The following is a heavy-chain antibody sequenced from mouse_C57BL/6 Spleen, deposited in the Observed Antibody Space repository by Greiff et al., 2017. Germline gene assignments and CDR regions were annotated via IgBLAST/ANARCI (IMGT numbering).Heavy chain of an antibody. Sequence: VQLQQSGAELARPGASVKLSCKASGYTFTSYGISWVKQRTGQGLEWIGEIYPRSGNTYYNEKFKGKATLTADKYSSTAYMELRSLTSEDSAVYFCARSGRESYAMDYWGQGTSVTVSS. V-gene: IGHV1-81*01. J-gene: IGHJ4*01. D-gene: IGHD3-1*01. CDR3: ARSGRESYAMDY. CDR1: GYTFTSYG. CDR2: IYPRSGNT.